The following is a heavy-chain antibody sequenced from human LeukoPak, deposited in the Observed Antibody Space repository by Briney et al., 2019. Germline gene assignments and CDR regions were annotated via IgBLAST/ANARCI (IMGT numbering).Heavy chain of an antibody. CDR1: GGTFSSYA. D-gene: IGHD6-19*01. J-gene: IGHJ6*02. V-gene: IGHV1-69*13. CDR3: ASAVAGISLYDLYYYYGMDV. CDR2: IIPIFGTA. Sequence: GASVKVSCKASGGTFSSYAISWVRQAPGQGLEWMGGIIPIFGTANYAQKFQGRVTITADESTSTAYMELSSLRSEDTDVYYCASAVAGISLYDLYYYYGMDVWGQGTTVTVSS.